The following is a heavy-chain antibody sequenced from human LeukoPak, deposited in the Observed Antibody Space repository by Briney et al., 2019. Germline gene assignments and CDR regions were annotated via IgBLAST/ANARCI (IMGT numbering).Heavy chain of an antibody. CDR1: GGTFSSYA. V-gene: IGHV1-69*04. CDR3: ARVPSVLSPGHASRWYELENYYYYMDV. J-gene: IGHJ6*03. D-gene: IGHD6-13*01. CDR2: IIPILGIA. Sequence: ASVKVSCKASGGTFSSYAISWVRQAPGQGLEWMGRIIPILGIANYAQKFQGRVTITADKSTSTAYMELSSLRSEDTAVYYCARVPSVLSPGHASRWYELENYYYYMDVWGKGTTVTVSS.